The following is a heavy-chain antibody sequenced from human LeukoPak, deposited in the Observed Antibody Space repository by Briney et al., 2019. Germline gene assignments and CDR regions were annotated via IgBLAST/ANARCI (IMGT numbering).Heavy chain of an antibody. CDR2: IKIKTDGGTT. V-gene: IGHV3-15*01. Sequence: GGSLRLSCAASGFTFSNAWMTWVRQAPGKGLEWVGLIKIKTDGGTTDYAAPVKGRFTISRDDSKNTLYLQMDSLKTEDTAVYYCTSTLGYWGQGILVTVSS. CDR3: TSTLGY. CDR1: GFTFSNAW. J-gene: IGHJ4*02.